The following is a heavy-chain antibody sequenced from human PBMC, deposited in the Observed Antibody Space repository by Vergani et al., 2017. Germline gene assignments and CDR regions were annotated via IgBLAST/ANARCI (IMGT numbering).Heavy chain of an antibody. CDR1: GFTSSYYG. D-gene: IGHD1-1*01. CDR2: ISYDGTQK. J-gene: IGHJ1*01. CDR3: ATKSCCTPGCQIGYFRE. Sequence: QVHLVESGGGVVQPGRSLRLSCVVSGFTSSYYGMHWVRQAPGKGLEWVAVISYDGTQKYYADSVKGRFTISRDNSKSTLYLQMNSLRTEDTAVYYCATKSCCTPGCQIGYFREWGQGTLVTVSS. V-gene: IGHV3-30*03.